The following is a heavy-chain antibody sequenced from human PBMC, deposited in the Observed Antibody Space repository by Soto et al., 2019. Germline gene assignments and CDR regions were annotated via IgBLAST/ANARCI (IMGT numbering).Heavy chain of an antibody. CDR2: ISYSGST. V-gene: IGHV4-30-4*01. Sequence: PSETLSLTCTVSGGSISSGNYYWSWIRQPPGKGLEWIGFISYSGSTYYSLSLKSRVTISVDTSKNQFSLNLSFVTAADTAVYYCARDRPYYDSSGANDYWGQGTLVTVSS. J-gene: IGHJ4*02. D-gene: IGHD3-22*01. CDR3: ARDRPYYDSSGANDY. CDR1: GGSISSGNYY.